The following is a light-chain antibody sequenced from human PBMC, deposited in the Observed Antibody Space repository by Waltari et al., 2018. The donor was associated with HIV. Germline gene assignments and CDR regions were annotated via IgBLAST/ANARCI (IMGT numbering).Light chain of an antibody. Sequence: SVLPQPPSPSGTPGHTVIISCSGNTSTIANNDLTWYQPFPGSAPKLLIYMNNYRPSGVPDRFAGSRSGTSASLTISGLQIEDEAQYYCATWDDSLNGVFGAGTRLTVL. J-gene: IGLJ3*02. CDR3: ATWDDSLNGV. V-gene: IGLV1-44*01. CDR2: MNN. CDR1: TSTIANND.